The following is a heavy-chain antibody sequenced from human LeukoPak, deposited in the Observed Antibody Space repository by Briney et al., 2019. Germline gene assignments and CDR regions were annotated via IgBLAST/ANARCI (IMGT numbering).Heavy chain of an antibody. CDR3: ARESGYEGGWFDP. V-gene: IGHV1-69*04. D-gene: IGHD5-12*01. Sequence: SVKVSCKASGGTFSSYTVSWVRQAPGQGLEWMGRIIPILGIANYAQKFQGRVTITADKSTSTAYMELSSLRSEDTAVYYCARESGYEGGWFDPWGQGTLVTVSS. CDR1: GGTFSSYT. J-gene: IGHJ5*02. CDR2: IIPILGIA.